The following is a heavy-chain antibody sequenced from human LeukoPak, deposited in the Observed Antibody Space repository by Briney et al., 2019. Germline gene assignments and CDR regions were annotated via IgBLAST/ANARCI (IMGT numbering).Heavy chain of an antibody. CDR1: GGSISSGSYY. CDR3: ARDIMGSGFNEAFDI. CDR2: IYTSGST. V-gene: IGHV4-61*02. D-gene: IGHD3-22*01. Sequence: SETLSLTCTVSGGSISSGSYYWSWIRQPAGKGLEWIVRIYTSGSTNYNPSLKSRVTISVDTSKNQFSLKLSSVTAADTAVYYCARDIMGSGFNEAFDIWGQGTMVTVSS. J-gene: IGHJ3*02.